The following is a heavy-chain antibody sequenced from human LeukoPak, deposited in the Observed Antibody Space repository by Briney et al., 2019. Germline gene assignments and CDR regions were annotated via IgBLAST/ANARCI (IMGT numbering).Heavy chain of an antibody. CDR3: VRGWKYTSGYRVTELGSGYSDY. V-gene: IGHV4-59*01. J-gene: IGHJ4*02. CDR1: GGSISNYY. Sequence: PSETLSLTCTVSGGSISNYYWTWIRQPPGKGLEWIGFISYSGNTNYNPSLKSRVTISLDTSKNQFSLKLISVTAADTAVYYCVRGWKYTSGYRVTELGSGYSDYWGQGTLVTVSS. D-gene: IGHD3-9*01. CDR2: ISYSGNT.